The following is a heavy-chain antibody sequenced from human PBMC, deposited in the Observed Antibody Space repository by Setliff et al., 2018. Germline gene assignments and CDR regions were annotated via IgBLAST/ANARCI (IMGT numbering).Heavy chain of an antibody. D-gene: IGHD2-15*01. V-gene: IGHV3-33*08. CDR1: GFTFSTYR. J-gene: IGHJ4*02. CDR3: ARTCSGSGCYAGLES. CDR2: IWDDGVKK. Sequence: GGSVRLSCAASGFTFSTYRMHWVRQAPGKGLEWVAVIWDDGVKKYHADSVKGRFTISRDNSKNTLYLQMNSLRPEDTAVYYCARTCSGSGCYAGLESWGQGTPVTVSS.